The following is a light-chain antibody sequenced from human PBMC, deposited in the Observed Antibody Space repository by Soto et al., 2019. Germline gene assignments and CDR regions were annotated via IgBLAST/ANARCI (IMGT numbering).Light chain of an antibody. J-gene: IGKJ5*01. Sequence: EIVLTQSPGTLSLSPGERAPLSCRASQSVSSNYLAWYQQKPGQAPSLLIYGASNRATGIPDRFSGSGSGTDFTLTISRLEPEDFAVYYCQQYGSSPITFGQGTRLEIK. V-gene: IGKV3-20*01. CDR1: QSVSSNY. CDR2: GAS. CDR3: QQYGSSPIT.